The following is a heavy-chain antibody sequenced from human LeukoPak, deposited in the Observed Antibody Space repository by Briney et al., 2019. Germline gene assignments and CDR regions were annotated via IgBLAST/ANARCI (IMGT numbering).Heavy chain of an antibody. CDR1: GFTFSDYY. V-gene: IGHV3-11*01. Sequence: GGSLRLSCAASGFTFSDYYMSWIRQAPGKGLEWVSYISSSGSTIYYADSVKGRFTISRDNAKNSLYLQMNSLRAEDTAVYYCARPRVVGASYYYGMDVWGQGTTVTVSS. J-gene: IGHJ6*02. CDR3: ARPRVVGASYYYGMDV. D-gene: IGHD1-26*01. CDR2: ISSSGSTI.